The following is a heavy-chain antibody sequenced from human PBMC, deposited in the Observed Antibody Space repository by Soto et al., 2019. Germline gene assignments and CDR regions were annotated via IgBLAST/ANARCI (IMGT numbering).Heavy chain of an antibody. V-gene: IGHV3-48*03. CDR2: ISSSGSTI. D-gene: IGHD4-17*01. CDR1: GFTFSSYE. Sequence: PGGSLRLSCAASGFTFSSYEMNWVRQAPGKGLEWVSYISSSGSTIYYADSVKGRFTISRDDAKNSLYLQMNSLRAEDTAVYYCARGASTVVPPYYHYGMYVWGQGSTVPVSS. J-gene: IGHJ6*02. CDR3: ARGASTVVPPYYHYGMYV.